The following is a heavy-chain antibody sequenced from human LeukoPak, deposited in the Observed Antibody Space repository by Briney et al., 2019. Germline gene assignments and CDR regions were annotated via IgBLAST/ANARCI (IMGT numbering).Heavy chain of an antibody. D-gene: IGHD3-16*02. J-gene: IGHJ4*02. CDR3: ARGFII. Sequence: ASVKVSCKAFGGSFSSEAINWVRQATGQGLEWMGWMNPNSGNTGYAQKFQGRVTMTRNTSISTAYMELSSLRSEDTAVYYCARGFIIWGQGTLFTVSS. CDR1: GGSFSSEA. CDR2: MNPNSGNT. V-gene: IGHV1-8*02.